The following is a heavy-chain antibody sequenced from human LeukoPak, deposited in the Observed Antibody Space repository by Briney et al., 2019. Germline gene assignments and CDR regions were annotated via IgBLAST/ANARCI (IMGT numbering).Heavy chain of an antibody. CDR3: ARGRQPPRRWANSSPASSYYFDY. D-gene: IGHD6-13*01. CDR1: GYTFTGYY. V-gene: IGHV1-2*02. CDR2: INPNSGGT. Sequence: ASVKVSCKASGYTFTGYYMHWVRQAPGQGLEWMGWINPNSGGTNYAQKFQGRVTMTRDTSISTAYMELSSLRSEDTAVYYCARGRQPPRRWANSSPASSYYFDYWGQGTLVTVSS. J-gene: IGHJ4*02.